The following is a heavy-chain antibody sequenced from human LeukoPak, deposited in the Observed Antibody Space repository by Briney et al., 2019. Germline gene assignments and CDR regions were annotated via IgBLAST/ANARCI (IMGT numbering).Heavy chain of an antibody. CDR1: GGTFSSYA. D-gene: IGHD3-10*01. Sequence: SVKVSCKASGGTFSSYAISWVRQAPGQGLEWMGRIIPILGIANYAQKFQGRVTITADKSTSTAYMELSSLRSEDTAVYYCARANTYYYGPTYYYYGMDVWGQGTTVTVSS. V-gene: IGHV1-69*04. CDR2: IIPILGIA. J-gene: IGHJ6*02. CDR3: ARANTYYYGPTYYYYGMDV.